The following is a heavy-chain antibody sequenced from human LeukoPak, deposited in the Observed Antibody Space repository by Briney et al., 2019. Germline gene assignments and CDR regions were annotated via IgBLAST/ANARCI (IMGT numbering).Heavy chain of an antibody. CDR1: GYTFTSYG. CDR3: AREGTAGAFDI. CDR2: IRAYNGNT. V-gene: IGHV1-18*01. Sequence: ASVKVSCKASGYTFTSYGISRVRQAPGQGLEWMGWIRAYNGNTNYAQKFQGRVTMTRDTSISTAYMELSRLRSDDTAVYYCAREGTAGAFDIWGQGTMVTVSS. D-gene: IGHD2-8*02. J-gene: IGHJ3*02.